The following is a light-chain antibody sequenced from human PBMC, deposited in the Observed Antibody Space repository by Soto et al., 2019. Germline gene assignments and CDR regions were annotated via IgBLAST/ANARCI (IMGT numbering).Light chain of an antibody. V-gene: IGLV2-14*01. CDR3: SSYTSSSTYV. CDR1: SSDVGGYNC. J-gene: IGLJ1*01. Sequence: QSVLTQPASVSGSPGQSITISCTGTSSDVGGYNCVSWYQQHPGKAPKLMIYDVSNRPSGVSNRFSGSKSGNTASLTISGLQAEDEADYYCSSYTSSSTYVFGTGTKVTXL. CDR2: DVS.